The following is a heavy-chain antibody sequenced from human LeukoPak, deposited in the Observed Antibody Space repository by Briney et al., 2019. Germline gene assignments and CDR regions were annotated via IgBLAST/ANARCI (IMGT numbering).Heavy chain of an antibody. Sequence: GGSLRLSCAASGFTFSSYAMHWVRQAPGKGLEWVAVMSYDGSNKYYADSVKGRFTISGDNSQNTLYLQMNSLRVEDTATYYCAREIGGGHHYFEHWGQGTVVTVSS. CDR2: MSYDGSNK. CDR1: GFTFSSYA. CDR3: AREIGGGHHYFEH. J-gene: IGHJ4*02. D-gene: IGHD1-26*01. V-gene: IGHV3-30*14.